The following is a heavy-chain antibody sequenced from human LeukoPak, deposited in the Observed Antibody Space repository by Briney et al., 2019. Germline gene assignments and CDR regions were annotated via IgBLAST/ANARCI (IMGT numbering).Heavy chain of an antibody. CDR2: ISSSSSYI. D-gene: IGHD5-24*01. J-gene: IGHJ4*02. CDR1: GFTFSSYS. V-gene: IGHV3-21*01. CDR3: ARALGGDGYNDFDY. Sequence: PGGSLRLSCAASGFTFSSYSMNWVRQAPGKGLEWVSSISSSSSYIYYADSVKGRFTISRDNAKNSLYLQMNSLRAEDTAVYYCARALGGDGYNDFDYWGQGTLVTVSS.